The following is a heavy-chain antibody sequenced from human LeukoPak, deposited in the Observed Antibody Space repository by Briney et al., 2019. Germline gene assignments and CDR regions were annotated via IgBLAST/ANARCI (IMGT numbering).Heavy chain of an antibody. CDR1: GFTFDDYA. CDR3: AKAGGLRGYFDY. J-gene: IGHJ4*02. Sequence: GGSLRLSCAASGFTFDDYAMHWVRQAPGKGLEWVSGISWNSGSIGYADSVKGRFTISRDNAKNSLYLQMNSLRAEDTALYYCAKAGGLRGYFDYWGQGTLVTVSS. D-gene: IGHD1-26*01. CDR2: ISWNSGSI. V-gene: IGHV3-9*01.